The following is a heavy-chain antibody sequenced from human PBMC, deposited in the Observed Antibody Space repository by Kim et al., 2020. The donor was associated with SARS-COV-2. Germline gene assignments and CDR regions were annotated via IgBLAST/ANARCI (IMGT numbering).Heavy chain of an antibody. CDR2: ISGSGGST. J-gene: IGHJ4*02. CDR1: GFTFSSYA. Sequence: GGSLRLSCAASGFTFSSYAMSWVRQAPGKGLEWVSAISGSGGSTYYADSVKGRFTISRDNSKNTLYLQMNSLRAEDTAVYYCAKDAGVVYCSGGSCYDAGWGQGTLVTVSS. D-gene: IGHD2-15*01. V-gene: IGHV3-23*01. CDR3: AKDAGVVYCSGGSCYDAG.